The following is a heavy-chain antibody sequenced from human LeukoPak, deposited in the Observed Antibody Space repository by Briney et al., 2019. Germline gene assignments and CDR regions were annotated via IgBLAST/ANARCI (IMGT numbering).Heavy chain of an antibody. V-gene: IGHV3-21*01. J-gene: IGHJ6*02. Sequence: GGSLRLSCAASGFTFSSYSMNWVRQAPGKGLEWVSSISSSSSYIYYADSVKGRFTISRDNAKNSLYLQMNSLRAEDTAVYYCARDLRRWELPYYYYGMDVWGQGTTVTVSS. CDR3: ARDLRRWELPYYYYGMDV. CDR1: GFTFSSYS. CDR2: ISSSSSYI. D-gene: IGHD1-26*01.